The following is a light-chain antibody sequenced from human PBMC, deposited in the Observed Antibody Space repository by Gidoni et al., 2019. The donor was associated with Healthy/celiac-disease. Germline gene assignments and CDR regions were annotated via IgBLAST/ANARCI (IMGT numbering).Light chain of an antibody. Sequence: DIQMTQYPSSLSASVGDRVTITCQASQDISNYLNWYQQKPGKAPKLLIYDASNLETGVPSRFSGSGSGTDFTFTISRLQPEDIATYYCQQYDNLPYTFGQGTKLEIK. CDR1: QDISNY. CDR2: DAS. CDR3: QQYDNLPYT. J-gene: IGKJ2*01. V-gene: IGKV1-33*01.